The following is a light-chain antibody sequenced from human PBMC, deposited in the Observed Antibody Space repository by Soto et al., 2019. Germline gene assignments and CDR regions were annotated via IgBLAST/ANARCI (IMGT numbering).Light chain of an antibody. CDR2: KAS. J-gene: IGKJ1*01. CDR3: QHYNSYSEA. Sequence: DIQMTQSPSTLSRSVGDRVTITCRASQTISSWLAWYQQKPGKAPKLLIYKASTLKSGVPSRFSGSGSGTECSLTISSLQPDDFATYYCQHYNSYSEAFGQGTKVELK. V-gene: IGKV1-5*03. CDR1: QTISSW.